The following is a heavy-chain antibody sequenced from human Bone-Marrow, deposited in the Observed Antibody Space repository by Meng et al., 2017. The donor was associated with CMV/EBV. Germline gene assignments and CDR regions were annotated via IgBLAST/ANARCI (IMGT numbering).Heavy chain of an antibody. J-gene: IGHJ4*02. CDR1: GGSISSSSYY. D-gene: IGHD5-12*01. V-gene: IGHV4-39*07. Sequence: GSLRLSCTVSGGSISSSSYYWGWIRQPPGKGLEWIGSIYYSGSTYYNPSLKSRVTISVDTSKNQFSLKLSSVTAADTAVYYCARDESKWLRSLGYWGQGTLVTVSS. CDR3: ARDESKWLRSLGY. CDR2: IYYSGST.